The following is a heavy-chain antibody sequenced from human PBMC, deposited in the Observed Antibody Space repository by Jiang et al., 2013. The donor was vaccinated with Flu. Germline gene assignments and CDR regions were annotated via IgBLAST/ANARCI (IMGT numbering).Heavy chain of an antibody. CDR3: ARHVGGIVGAMGYFDY. Sequence: PGLVKPSETLSLTCTVSGGSISSSSYYWGWIRQPQEGLEWIGSIYYSGSTYYNPSLKSRVTISVDTSKNQFSLKLSSVTAADTAVYYCARHVGGIVGAMGYFDYWGQGTLVTVSS. D-gene: IGHD1-26*01. CDR1: GGSISSSSYY. J-gene: IGHJ4*02. CDR2: IYYSGST. V-gene: IGHV4-39*01.